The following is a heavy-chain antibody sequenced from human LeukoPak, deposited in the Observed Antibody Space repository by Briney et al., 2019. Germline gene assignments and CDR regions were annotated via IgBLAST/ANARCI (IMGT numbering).Heavy chain of an antibody. Sequence: SETLSLTCAVYGGSFSGYYWSWIRQPPGKGLEWIGEINHSGSTNYNPSLKSRVSISIDTSKNHFSLKLTSVTAADTAVYYCARPGRSGGKYYFDIWGQGTLVTVSS. V-gene: IGHV4-34*01. CDR2: INHSGST. CDR3: ARPGRSGGKYYFDI. CDR1: GGSFSGYY. D-gene: IGHD6-25*01. J-gene: IGHJ4*02.